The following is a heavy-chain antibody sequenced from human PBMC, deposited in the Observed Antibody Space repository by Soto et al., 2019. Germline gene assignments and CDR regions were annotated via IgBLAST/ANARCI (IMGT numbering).Heavy chain of an antibody. Sequence: PSETPSLTCTVSGGSISSYYWSCIRQPPGKGLEWIGYIYYSGSTNYNPSLKSRVTISVDTSKNQFSLKLSSVTAADTAVYYCARTSYSSSSNFDYWGQGTLVTVSS. CDR3: ARTSYSSSSNFDY. D-gene: IGHD6-6*01. J-gene: IGHJ4*02. V-gene: IGHV4-59*01. CDR2: IYYSGST. CDR1: GGSISSYY.